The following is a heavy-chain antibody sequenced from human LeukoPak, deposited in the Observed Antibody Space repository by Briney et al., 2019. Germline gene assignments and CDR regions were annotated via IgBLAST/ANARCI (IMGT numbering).Heavy chain of an antibody. CDR2: IWSDDRNK. CDR3: ASDCGGDAVLVF. CDR1: GFTFSSYG. D-gene: IGHD2-21*02. J-gene: IGHJ4*02. Sequence: GGPLRLSCAASGFTFSSYGMHWVRQAPGKGLEWVALIWSDDRNKYYADSVKGQFTISRDNSKNTLYLQMNSLRAEGTAVYYCASDCGGDAVLVFCGQGTLVTVSS. V-gene: IGHV3-33*01.